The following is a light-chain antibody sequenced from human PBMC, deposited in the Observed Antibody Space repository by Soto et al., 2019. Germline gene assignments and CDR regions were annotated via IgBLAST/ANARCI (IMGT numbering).Light chain of an antibody. CDR1: QSISSN. V-gene: IGKV3-15*01. J-gene: IGKJ4*01. CDR3: QQYNNWPRAT. Sequence: EIVMTQSPATLSVSPGETATLSCRASQSISSNLAWYQQKPGQAPRLLMFRTSSRATGFPARFSGSGSGTEFNLTISSLQSEDFGVYYCQQYNNWPRATFGGGTKVDI. CDR2: RTS.